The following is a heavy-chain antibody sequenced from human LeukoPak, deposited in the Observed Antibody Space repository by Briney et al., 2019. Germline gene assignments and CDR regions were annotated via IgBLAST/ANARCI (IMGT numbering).Heavy chain of an antibody. CDR1: GFTFSSYS. Sequence: GGSLRLSCAASGFTFSSYSMNWVRQAPGKGLEWVSSISSSSSYIYYADSVKGRFTISRDNAKNSLYLQMNSLRAEDTAVYYCARDKVATRGYSSGWSLSFDYWGQGTLVTVSS. J-gene: IGHJ4*02. CDR2: ISSSSSYI. V-gene: IGHV3-21*01. CDR3: ARDKVATRGYSSGWSLSFDY. D-gene: IGHD6-19*01.